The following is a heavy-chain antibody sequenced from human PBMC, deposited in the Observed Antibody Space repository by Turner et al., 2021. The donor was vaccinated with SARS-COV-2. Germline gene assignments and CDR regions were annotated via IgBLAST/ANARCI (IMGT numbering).Heavy chain of an antibody. D-gene: IGHD3-22*01. J-gene: IGHJ4*02. Sequence: QGQLVASGGGVVQPERPLTLPLAAAAFTLGSYGMHLVRQAPGKGREWVAFISFDGRIKYYANSVKGRFTISRDNSKTMLYLPMNSLSAEDPAIYYCAEDPGLHDYYDSSGYWGTFDYWGQGTLVTVSS. CDR2: ISFDGRIK. V-gene: IGHV3-30*18. CDR1: AFTLGSYG. CDR3: AEDPGLHDYYDSSGYWGTFDY.